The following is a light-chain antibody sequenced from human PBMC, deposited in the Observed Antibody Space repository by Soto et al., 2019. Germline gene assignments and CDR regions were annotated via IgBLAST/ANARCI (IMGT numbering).Light chain of an antibody. J-gene: IGKJ2*01. CDR2: AAS. CDR3: RQSYSTPYT. Sequence: DVQMTQSPSSLSASVGDRVTITCRASQSLSSYLNWYQQKPGKAPKLLVYAASSLQSGVPSRFSGSGSGTDFTLTISSLQPEDFATYYCRQSYSTPYTCGQGPKLEIK. V-gene: IGKV1-39*01. CDR1: QSLSSY.